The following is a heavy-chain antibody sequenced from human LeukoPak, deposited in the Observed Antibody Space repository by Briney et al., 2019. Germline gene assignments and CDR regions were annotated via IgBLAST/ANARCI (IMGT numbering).Heavy chain of an antibody. D-gene: IGHD2-21*02. CDR3: AEDFQGSFCGRDCYFGDY. V-gene: IGHV3-23*01. Sequence: PGGSLRLSCAASGFTFSTYAMSWVRQAPGKGLEWVSVITGSGGSTYYADSVKGRFTISRDNSKNTLFLQMNSLRADDTAVYYCAEDFQGSFCGRDCYFGDYWGQGTLVTVSS. CDR1: GFTFSTYA. J-gene: IGHJ4*02. CDR2: ITGSGGST.